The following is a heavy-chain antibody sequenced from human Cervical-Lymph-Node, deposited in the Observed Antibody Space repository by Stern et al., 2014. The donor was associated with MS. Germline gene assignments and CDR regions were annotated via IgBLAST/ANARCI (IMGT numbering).Heavy chain of an antibody. J-gene: IGHJ6*02. CDR3: ARAESDYHDSSDYIPGYYFYGMDV. V-gene: IGHV4-31*03. CDR2: IYYTGDT. Sequence: QVQLQESGPGLAKPSQTLSLTCNVSGGSISSGGYYWTWIRQHPGKGLEWIGYIYYTGDTYYNPSLKSRVLISVDTSKNQFSLKLTSVTAADTALYFCARAESDYHDSSDYIPGYYFYGMDVWGQGTTVTVSS. CDR1: GGSISSGGYY. D-gene: IGHD3-22*01.